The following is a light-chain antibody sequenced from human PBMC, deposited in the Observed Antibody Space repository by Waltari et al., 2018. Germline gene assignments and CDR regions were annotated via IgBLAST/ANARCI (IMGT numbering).Light chain of an antibody. CDR1: SSDVGHYNY. Sequence: QSALTQPASVSGSPGQSITISCTGTSSDVGHYNYVSWYQQHPGKAPKLMIYEVSNRPSGVSNRFPGSKAGNTASLTISGLQAEDEADYYCSSYTSSSTRVFGGGTKLTVL. V-gene: IGLV2-14*01. CDR2: EVS. CDR3: SSYTSSSTRV. J-gene: IGLJ3*02.